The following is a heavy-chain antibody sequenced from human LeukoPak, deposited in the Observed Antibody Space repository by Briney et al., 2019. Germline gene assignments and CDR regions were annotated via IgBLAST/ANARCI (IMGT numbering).Heavy chain of an antibody. CDR1: GGSISSYY. CDR2: IYYSGST. V-gene: IGHV4-59*01. CDR3: ARMVDCSSTSCRDAFDI. Sequence: SETLSLTCTVSGGSISSYYWSWIRQPPGKGLEWIGYIYYSGSTNYNPSLKGRVTISVDTSKNQFSLKLSSVTAADTAVYYCARMVDCSSTSCRDAFDIWGQGTMVTVSS. D-gene: IGHD2-2*01. J-gene: IGHJ3*02.